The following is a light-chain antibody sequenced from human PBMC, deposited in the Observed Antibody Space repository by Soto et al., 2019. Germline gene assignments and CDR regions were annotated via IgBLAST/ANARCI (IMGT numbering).Light chain of an antibody. Sequence: QSALTQPASVSGSPGQSITISYSGTSSDIGAYNYVSWYQQHPGKAPKLMIYEVSNRPSGVSSRFSGSKSGNTASLTISGLQAEDEADYYCSSYTSSRTRVFGGGTKVTVL. J-gene: IGLJ2*01. CDR3: SSYTSSRTRV. CDR2: EVS. CDR1: SSDIGAYNY. V-gene: IGLV2-14*01.